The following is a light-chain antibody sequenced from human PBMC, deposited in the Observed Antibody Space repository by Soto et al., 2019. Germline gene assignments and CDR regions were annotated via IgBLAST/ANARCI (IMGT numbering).Light chain of an antibody. V-gene: IGKV3-11*01. J-gene: IGKJ1*01. CDR3: QQYSSSRT. CDR1: QSVSGY. CDR2: DGS. Sequence: EIVLTQSPATRSWSRVERATPCFRASQSVSGYLAWYQQKPGQAPRLLIYDGSHRATGIPARFSGSGSGTDFTLTISGLEPEDFAVYYCQQYSSSRTFGQGTKVDIK.